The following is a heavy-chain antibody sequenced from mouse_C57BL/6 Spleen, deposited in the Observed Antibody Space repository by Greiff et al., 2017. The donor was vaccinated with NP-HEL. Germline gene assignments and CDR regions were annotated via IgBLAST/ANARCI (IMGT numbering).Heavy chain of an antibody. Sequence: QVHVKQSGAELARPGASVKLSCKASGYTFTSYGISWVKQRTGQGLEWIGEIYPRSGNTYYNEKFKGKATLTADKSSSTAYMELRSLTSEDSAVYFCARRPITTVVAEDYWGQGTTLTVSS. J-gene: IGHJ2*01. D-gene: IGHD1-1*01. CDR3: ARRPITTVVAEDY. CDR2: IYPRSGNT. V-gene: IGHV1-81*01. CDR1: GYTFTSYG.